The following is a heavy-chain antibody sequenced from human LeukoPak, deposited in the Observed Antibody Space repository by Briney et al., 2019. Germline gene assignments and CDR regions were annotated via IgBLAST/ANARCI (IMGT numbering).Heavy chain of an antibody. CDR3: VGQGYCSGGSCYRVVYYYYYGMDV. CDR1: GGSFSGYY. D-gene: IGHD2-15*01. CDR2: INHSGST. J-gene: IGHJ6*02. Sequence: SETLSLTCAVYGGSFSGYYWSWIRQPPGKGLEWIGEINHSGSTNYNPSLKSRVTISVDTSKNQFSLKLSSVTAADTAVYYCVGQGYCSGGSCYRVVYYYYYGMDVWGQGTTVTVSS. V-gene: IGHV4-34*01.